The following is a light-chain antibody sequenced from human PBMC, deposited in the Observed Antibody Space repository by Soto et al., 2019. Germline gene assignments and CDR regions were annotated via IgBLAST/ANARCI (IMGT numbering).Light chain of an antibody. CDR2: SNN. Sequence: QSVLTQPPSASGTPGHRVTLSCSGSSSNIGSNTVNWYQQLPGTAPKLLIYSNNQRPSGVPDRFSGSKSGTSASLAISWLQSEDEADYYCAAWDDSLNGYVFGTGTKLTVL. J-gene: IGLJ1*01. CDR3: AAWDDSLNGYV. V-gene: IGLV1-44*01. CDR1: SSNIGSNT.